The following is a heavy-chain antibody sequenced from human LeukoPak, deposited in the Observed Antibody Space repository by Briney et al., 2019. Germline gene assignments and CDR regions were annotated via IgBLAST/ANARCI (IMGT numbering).Heavy chain of an antibody. J-gene: IGHJ6*03. CDR2: IYYSGST. D-gene: IGHD5-18*01. CDR3: ARGVLRGYSYGYSPYYMDV. CDR1: GYSISSGYY. Sequence: PSETLSLTCTVSGYSISSGYYWGWIRQPPGKGLEWIGSIYYSGSTYYNPSLKSRVTISVDTSKNQFSLKLSSVTAADTAVYYCARGVLRGYSYGYSPYYMDVWGKGTTVTISS. V-gene: IGHV4-38-2*02.